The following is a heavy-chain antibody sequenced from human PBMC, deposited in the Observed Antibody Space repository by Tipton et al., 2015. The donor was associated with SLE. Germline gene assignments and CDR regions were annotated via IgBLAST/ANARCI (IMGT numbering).Heavy chain of an antibody. CDR2: IYYSWST. V-gene: IGHV4-61*01. J-gene: IGHJ3*02. CDR1: GGPLRSSWYY. Sequence: TLSLTCTVSGGPLRSSWYYQRRIRQLQGKGLERIGHIYYSWSTHYNPTLKSRINISVDTSKNQFSLQLSTVTAADTAVYYCARVAELERYDAFDIWGQGTMVTVSS. CDR3: ARVAELERYDAFDI. D-gene: IGHD1-1*01.